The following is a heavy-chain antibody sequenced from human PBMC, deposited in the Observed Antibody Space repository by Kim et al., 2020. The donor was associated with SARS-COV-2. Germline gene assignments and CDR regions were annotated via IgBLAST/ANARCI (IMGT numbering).Heavy chain of an antibody. Sequence: SETLSRTCTVSGGSISSYYWSWIRQPPGKGLEWIGYIYYSGSTNYNPSLKSRVTISVDTSKNQFSLKLSSVTAADTAVYYCARLTDVPAVGAFDIWGQGTMVTVPS. D-gene: IGHD2-2*01. CDR3: ARLTDVPAVGAFDI. CDR2: IYYSGST. CDR1: GGSISSYY. V-gene: IGHV4-59*01. J-gene: IGHJ3*02.